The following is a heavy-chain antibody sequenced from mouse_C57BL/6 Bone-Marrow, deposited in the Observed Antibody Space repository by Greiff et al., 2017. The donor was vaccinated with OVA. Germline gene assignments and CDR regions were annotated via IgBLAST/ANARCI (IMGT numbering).Heavy chain of an antibody. V-gene: IGHV6-3*01. CDR1: GFTFSNYW. Sequence: EVKLVESGGGLVQPGGSMKLSCVASGFTFSNYWMNWVRQSPEKGLEWVAQIRLKSDNYATHYAESVKGRFTISRDDSKSSVYLQMNNLRAEDTGIYYCTVITTVVAPRYFDYWGQGTTLTVSS. D-gene: IGHD1-1*01. J-gene: IGHJ2*01. CDR3: TVITTVVAPRYFDY. CDR2: IRLKSDNYAT.